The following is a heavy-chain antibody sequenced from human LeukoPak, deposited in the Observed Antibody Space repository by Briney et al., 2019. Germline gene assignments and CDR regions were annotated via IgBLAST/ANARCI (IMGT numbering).Heavy chain of an antibody. D-gene: IGHD5-12*01. CDR2: IIPILGIA. V-gene: IGHV1-69*04. Sequence: ASVKVSCKASGGTFSSYAISWVRQAPGQGLEWMGRIIPILGIANYAQKFQGRVTITADKSTSTAYMELSSLRSEDTAVYYCAGDSGYELSYYWGQGTLVTVSS. CDR1: GGTFSSYA. CDR3: AGDSGYELSYY. J-gene: IGHJ4*02.